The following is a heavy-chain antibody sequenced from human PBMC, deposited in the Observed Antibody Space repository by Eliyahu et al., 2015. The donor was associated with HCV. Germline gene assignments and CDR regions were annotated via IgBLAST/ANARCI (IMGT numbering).Heavy chain of an antibody. CDR3: ASGGGGIAVAGTGGWFDP. J-gene: IGHJ5*02. V-gene: IGHV4-59*01. CDR1: GGSITTXX. Sequence: QVQLQESGPGLVKPSETLSLTCTVSGGSITTXXWSWIRQPPGKGLEWIGYIXYSGSTNYTPSLKSRVTISVDTSKNQFSLNLTSVTAADTAVYYCASGGGGIAVAGTGGWFDPWGQGTLVTVSS. D-gene: IGHD6-19*01. CDR2: IXYSGST.